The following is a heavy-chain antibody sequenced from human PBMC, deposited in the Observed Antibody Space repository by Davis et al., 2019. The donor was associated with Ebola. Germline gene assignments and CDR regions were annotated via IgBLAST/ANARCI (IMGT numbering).Heavy chain of an antibody. J-gene: IGHJ6*02. CDR2: IIPMLGIA. CDR3: ARDEDIVVVPAAIDYYYYGMDV. D-gene: IGHD2-2*02. Sequence: AASVKVSCKASGGTFSTYTINWVRQAPGQGLEWMGRIIPMLGIANYAQKFQGRVTITADESTSTAYMELSSLRSEDTAVYYCARDEDIVVVPAAIDYYYYGMDVWGQGTTVTVSS. V-gene: IGHV1-69*04. CDR1: GGTFSTYT.